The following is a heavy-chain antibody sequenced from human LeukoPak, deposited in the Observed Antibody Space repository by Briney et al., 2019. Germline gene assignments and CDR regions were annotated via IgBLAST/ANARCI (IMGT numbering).Heavy chain of an antibody. CDR1: GVDITSNP. V-gene: IGHV4-4*09. J-gene: IGHJ3*01. CDR2: IHASGRA. CDR3: ARHTQYGDYNPYDV. D-gene: IGHD4-17*01. Sequence: SETLSITCSGSGVDITSNPWGWTRQTPGKGLEWLGYIHASGRAGYNPSLESRVFLSVDRSRNQFSLRLTSVTAADTAIYYCARHTQYGDYNPYDVWGQGKMVTVSS.